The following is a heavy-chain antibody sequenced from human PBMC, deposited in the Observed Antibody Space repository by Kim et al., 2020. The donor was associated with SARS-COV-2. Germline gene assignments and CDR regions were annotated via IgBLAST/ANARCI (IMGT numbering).Heavy chain of an antibody. J-gene: IGHJ5*02. D-gene: IGHD3-16*01. CDR3: ARGGGIKNYNWFDP. CDR1: GGSISSYY. CDR2: IYYSGST. Sequence: SETLSLTCTVSGGSISSYYWSWIRQPPGKGLEWIGYIYYSGSTNYNPSLKSRVTISVDTSKNQYSLKLSSVTAADTAVYYCARGGGIKNYNWFDPWGQGTLVTVSS. V-gene: IGHV4-59*01.